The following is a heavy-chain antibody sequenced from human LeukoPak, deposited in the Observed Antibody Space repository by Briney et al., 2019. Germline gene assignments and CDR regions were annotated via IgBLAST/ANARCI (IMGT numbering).Heavy chain of an antibody. CDR3: ARRRDSGSLQHFDY. CDR2: ISSSSYFI. D-gene: IGHD1-26*01. CDR1: GFTFSTYT. Sequence: GGSLRLSCAASGFTFSTYTMNWVRQAPGKGLEWVSSISSSSYFIYYADSVRGRFTISRDNAKNSLYLQMNSLRDEDTAVYYCARRRDSGSLQHFDYWGQGTLVTVSS. J-gene: IGHJ4*02. V-gene: IGHV3-21*01.